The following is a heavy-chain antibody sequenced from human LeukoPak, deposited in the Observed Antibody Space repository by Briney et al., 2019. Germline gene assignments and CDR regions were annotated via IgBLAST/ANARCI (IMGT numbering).Heavy chain of an antibody. V-gene: IGHV3-21*01. J-gene: IGHJ4*02. CDR3: ERDTWGYCSGGSCYSFDY. Sequence: PGGSLRLSCAASGFTFSSYSMNWVRQAPGKGLEWVPSINNSSSYIYYADSVKARFNISRDNAKNSLYLQMNRLRAEDTDVYYCERDTWGYCSGGSCYSFDYWGQGTLVTVSS. CDR1: GFTFSSYS. D-gene: IGHD2-15*01. CDR2: INNSSSYI.